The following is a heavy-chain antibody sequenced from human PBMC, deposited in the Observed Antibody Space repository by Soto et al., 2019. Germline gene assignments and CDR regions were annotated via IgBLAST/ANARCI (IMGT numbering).Heavy chain of an antibody. CDR2: IYYTGAT. CDR1: SGSISTGNW. J-gene: IGHJ4*02. Sequence: QVELQESGPRLVKSSGTLSLTCEVSSGSISTGNWWSWVRQPPGKGLEWIGEIYYTGATNYNPSLTSRVTMTIDKSKVQFSLILTSATAADTAVYYCARVFSSGSGWMYYFDFWGQGILVSVSS. CDR3: ARVFSSGSGWMYYFDF. V-gene: IGHV4-4*02. D-gene: IGHD6-25*01.